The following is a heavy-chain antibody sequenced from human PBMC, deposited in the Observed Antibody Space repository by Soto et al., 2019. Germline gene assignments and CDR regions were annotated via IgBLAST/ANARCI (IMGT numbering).Heavy chain of an antibody. D-gene: IGHD2-15*01. CDR2: ISDSGGHR. CDR3: AKDCSGGSCYTFDP. Sequence: GGFLRLSCAASGFTFSSHAMSWVRQAPGKGLEWVSGISDSGGHRYYADSVKGRFTIYRDNSKNTLYLQINSLRAEDTAVYYCAKDCSGGSCYTFDPWGQGTLVTVSS. CDR1: GFTFSSHA. J-gene: IGHJ5*02. V-gene: IGHV3-23*01.